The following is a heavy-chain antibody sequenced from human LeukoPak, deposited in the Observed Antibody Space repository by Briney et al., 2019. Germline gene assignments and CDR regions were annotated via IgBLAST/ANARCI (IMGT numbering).Heavy chain of an antibody. V-gene: IGHV4-38-2*01. Sequence: SETLSLTCGVSGYSISSGYYWGWIRQPPGKGLEWIGSIYHSGSTYYNPSLKSRVTISVDTSKNQFSLKLSSVTAADTAVYYCARGEVPAAINYFDYWGQGTLVTVSS. CDR2: IYHSGST. CDR3: ARGEVPAAINYFDY. CDR1: GYSISSGYY. D-gene: IGHD2-2*01. J-gene: IGHJ4*02.